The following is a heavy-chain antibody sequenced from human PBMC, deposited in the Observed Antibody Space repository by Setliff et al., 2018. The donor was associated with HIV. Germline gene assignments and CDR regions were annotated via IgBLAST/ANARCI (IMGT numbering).Heavy chain of an antibody. CDR2: ISAYNGNT. J-gene: IGHJ4*02. CDR3: ARDRRITIFGVVSVVPSKRTKTRSAFDY. Sequence: ASVKVSCKASGYTFTSYGISWVRQAPGQGLEWMGWISAYNGNTNYAQELQGRVTMTTDTSTSTAYMELRSLRSDDTAVYYCARDRRITIFGVVSVVPSKRTKTRSAFDYWGQGTLVTVSS. V-gene: IGHV1-18*01. D-gene: IGHD3-3*01. CDR1: GYTFTSYG.